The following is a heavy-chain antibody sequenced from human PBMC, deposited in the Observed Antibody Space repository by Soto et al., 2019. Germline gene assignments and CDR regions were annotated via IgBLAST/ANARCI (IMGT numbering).Heavy chain of an antibody. CDR1: GGSISSSSYY. D-gene: IGHD2-15*01. CDR2: IYYRGST. J-gene: IGHJ4*02. Sequence: QLQLQESGPGLVKPSETLSLTCTVSGGSISSSSYYWGWIRQPPGKGLEWIGGIYYRGSTYYNPPLKHRVTISENTSKSQSALRLSSVNTAHTAVYSCASLPRGYCSGGSCYSDYWGQGTLVTVSS. CDR3: ASLPRGYCSGGSCYSDY. V-gene: IGHV4-39*01.